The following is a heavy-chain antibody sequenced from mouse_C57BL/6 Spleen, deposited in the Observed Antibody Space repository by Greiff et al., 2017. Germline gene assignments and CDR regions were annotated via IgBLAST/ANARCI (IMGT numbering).Heavy chain of an antibody. D-gene: IGHD2-5*01. J-gene: IGHJ4*01. CDR2: IDPSDSYT. Sequence: QVQLQQPGAELVMPGASVKLSCKASGYTFTSYWMHWVKQRPGQGLEWIGEIDPSDSYTNYNQKFKGKSTLTVDKSSSTAYMQLSSLTSEDSAVYYCARGGSNDAMDYWGQGTSVTVSS. CDR3: ARGGSNDAMDY. V-gene: IGHV1-69*01. CDR1: GYTFTSYW.